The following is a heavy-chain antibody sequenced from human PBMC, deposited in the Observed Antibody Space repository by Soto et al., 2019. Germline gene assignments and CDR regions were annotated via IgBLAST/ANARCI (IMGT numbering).Heavy chain of an antibody. V-gene: IGHV3-33*01. CDR2: IWYDGSNK. J-gene: IGHJ4*02. Sequence: QVQLVESGGGVVQPGRSLRLSCAASGFTFSSYGMHWVRQAPGKGLEWVAVIWYDGSNKYYADSVKGRFTISRDNXKNTLYLQMNSLRAEDTAVYYCARDSGSYLGGFDYWGQGTLVTVSS. CDR3: ARDSGSYLGGFDY. D-gene: IGHD1-26*01. CDR1: GFTFSSYG.